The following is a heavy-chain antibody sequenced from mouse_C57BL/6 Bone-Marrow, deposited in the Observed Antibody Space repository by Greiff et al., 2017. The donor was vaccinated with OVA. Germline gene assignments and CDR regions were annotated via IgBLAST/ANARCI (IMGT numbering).Heavy chain of an antibody. D-gene: IGHD1-1*01. CDR3: ARRTTVAAYFDV. Sequence: QVQLKESGAELVMPGASVKLSCKASGYTFTSYWMHWVKQRPGQGLEWIGEIDPSDSYTNYNQKFKGKSTLTVDKSSSTAYMQLSSLTSEDSAVYYCARRTTVAAYFDVWGTGTTVTVSS. CDR2: IDPSDSYT. J-gene: IGHJ1*03. CDR1: GYTFTSYW. V-gene: IGHV1-69*01.